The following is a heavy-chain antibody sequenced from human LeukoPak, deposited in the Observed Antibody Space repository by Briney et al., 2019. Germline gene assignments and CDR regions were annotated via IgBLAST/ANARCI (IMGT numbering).Heavy chain of an antibody. V-gene: IGHV3-30*02. D-gene: IGHD6-19*01. CDR2: IQYDGSQK. Sequence: GGSLRLSCAASGFDFIYDGMHWVRQTPGKGLDWVAFIQYDGSQKYYADSVKGRFTISRDNSKKRVYLQMNSLRAEDTAVYYCARECPGWYCLDYWGQGTLVTVSS. CDR1: GFDFIYDG. CDR3: ARECPGWYCLDY. J-gene: IGHJ4*02.